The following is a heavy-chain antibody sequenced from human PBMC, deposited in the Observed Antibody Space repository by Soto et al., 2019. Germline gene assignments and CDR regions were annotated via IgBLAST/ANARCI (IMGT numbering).Heavy chain of an antibody. J-gene: IGHJ4*02. CDR2: IYYSGST. CDR3: ARTWGSTTDY. V-gene: IGHV4-59*01. CDR1: GGSLSSYY. Sequence: QVQMQESGPGLVKPSEPLSLTCVVSGGSLSSYYWSWIRQPPGKGLEWIGYIYYSGSTNYNPSLKSRVTISVDTSKNQFSLKLSSVTAADTAVYYCARTWGSTTDYWGRGTLVTVSS. D-gene: IGHD3-16*01.